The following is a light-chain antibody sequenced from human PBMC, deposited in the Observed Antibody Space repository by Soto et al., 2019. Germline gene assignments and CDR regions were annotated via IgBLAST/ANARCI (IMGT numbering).Light chain of an antibody. V-gene: IGLV1-44*01. CDR2: SNN. Sequence: QSVLTQPPSASGTPGQRVTISCSGSSSNIGSNTVNWYQQLPGTAPKLLIDSNNQRPSGVPDRFSGSKSGTSASLAISGLQSEDEADYNCAAWDDSLNGFYVFGTGTKVTVL. CDR1: SSNIGSNT. CDR3: AAWDDSLNGFYV. J-gene: IGLJ1*01.